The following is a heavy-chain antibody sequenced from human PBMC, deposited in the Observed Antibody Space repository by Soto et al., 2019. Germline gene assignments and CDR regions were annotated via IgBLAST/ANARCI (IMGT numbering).Heavy chain of an antibody. CDR3: AREAELQGAFDI. CDR1: GYTFTSYG. J-gene: IGHJ3*02. V-gene: IGHV1-18*01. D-gene: IGHD1-26*01. CDR2: ISAYNGNT. Sequence: ASVKISCKASGYTFTSYGISWVRQAPGQGLEWMGWISAYNGNTNYAQKLQGRVTMTTDTSTSTAYMELRSLRSDDTAVYYCAREAELQGAFDIWGQGTMVTVSS.